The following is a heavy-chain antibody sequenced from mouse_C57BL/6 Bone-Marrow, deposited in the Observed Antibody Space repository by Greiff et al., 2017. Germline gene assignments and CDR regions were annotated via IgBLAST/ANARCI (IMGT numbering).Heavy chain of an antibody. CDR3: ARYYYGSHWYFDV. D-gene: IGHD2-1*01. V-gene: IGHV1-63*01. J-gene: IGHJ1*03. CDR1: GYTFTNYW. CDR2: IYPGGGYT. Sequence: VQLQESGAELVRPGTSVKMSCKASGYTFTNYWIGWAKQRPGHGLEWIGDIYPGGGYTNYNEKFKGKATLTADKSSSTAYMQLSSLTSEDSANHYCARYYYGSHWYFDVWGTGTTVTVSS.